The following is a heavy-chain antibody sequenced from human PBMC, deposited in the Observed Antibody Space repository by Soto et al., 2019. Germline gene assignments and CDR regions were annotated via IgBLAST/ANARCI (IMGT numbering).Heavy chain of an antibody. Sequence: PSETLSLTCTVSGGSISSSSYYWGWIRQPPGKGLEWIGSIYYSGSTYYNPSLKSRVTISVDTSKNQFSPKLSSVTAADTAVYYCARRRYDYIWGSYRYANWFDPWGQGTLVTVSS. J-gene: IGHJ5*02. CDR2: IYYSGST. CDR3: ARRRYDYIWGSYRYANWFDP. V-gene: IGHV4-39*01. CDR1: GGSISSSSYY. D-gene: IGHD3-16*02.